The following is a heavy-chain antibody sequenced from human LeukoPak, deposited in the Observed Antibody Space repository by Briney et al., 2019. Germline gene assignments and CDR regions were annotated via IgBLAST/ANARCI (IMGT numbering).Heavy chain of an antibody. CDR1: GGSINSGRYY. CDR2: IHYSGST. J-gene: IGHJ4*02. Sequence: SETLSLTCTVSGGSINSGRYYWSWIRQHPGKGLEWIGYIHYSGSTYYNPSLKSRIIISVDTSKNQFSLKLSSVTAADTAMYYCARYCSSTKCPFDYSGQGTLVTVSS. CDR3: ARYCSSTKCPFDY. V-gene: IGHV4-31*03. D-gene: IGHD2-2*01.